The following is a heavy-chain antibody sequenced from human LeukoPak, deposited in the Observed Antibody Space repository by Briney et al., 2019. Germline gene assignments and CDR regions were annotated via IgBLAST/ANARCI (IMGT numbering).Heavy chain of an antibody. CDR1: GGSFSGYC. D-gene: IGHD3-10*01. CDR3: ARGPLLLWFGELLPNYNWFDP. V-gene: IGHV4-34*01. J-gene: IGHJ5*02. Sequence: SETLSLTCAVYGGSFSGYCWSWIRQPPGKGLEWIGEINHRGSTNYNPSLKSRVTISVDTSKNQFSLKLSSVTAADTAVYYCARGPLLLWFGELLPNYNWFDPWGQGTLVTVSS. CDR2: INHRGST.